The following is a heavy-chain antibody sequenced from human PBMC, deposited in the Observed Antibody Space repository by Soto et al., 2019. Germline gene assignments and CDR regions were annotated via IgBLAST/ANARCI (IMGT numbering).Heavy chain of an antibody. CDR3: ARGYCSGGNCYRFNFDY. J-gene: IGHJ4*02. Sequence: PSETLSLTCAVSCGSISSGGYSWTWIRQPPGKGLEWIGYIYHSGSTNYNPSLKSRVTISVDTSKNQFSLKLSSVTAADTAVYYCARGYCSGGNCYRFNFDYWGQGTLVTVSS. CDR2: IYHSGST. CDR1: CGSISSGGYS. D-gene: IGHD2-15*01. V-gene: IGHV4-61*08.